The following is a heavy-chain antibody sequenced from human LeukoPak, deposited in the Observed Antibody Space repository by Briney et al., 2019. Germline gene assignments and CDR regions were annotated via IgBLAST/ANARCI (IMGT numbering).Heavy chain of an antibody. CDR2: IYHSGST. D-gene: IGHD2-15*01. Sequence: SETLSLTCTVSGGSISSGGYYWSWIRQPPGKGLEWIGYIYHSGSTYYNPSLKSRVTISVDTSKNQFSLNLSSVTAADTAFYYCARDGCSGGSCSVNWFDPWGQGTLVTVSS. V-gene: IGHV4-30-2*01. CDR1: GGSISSGGYY. CDR3: ARDGCSGGSCSVNWFDP. J-gene: IGHJ5*02.